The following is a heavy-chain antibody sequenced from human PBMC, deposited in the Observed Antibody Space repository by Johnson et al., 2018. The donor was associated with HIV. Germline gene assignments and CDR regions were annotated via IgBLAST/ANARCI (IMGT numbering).Heavy chain of an antibody. V-gene: IGHV3-9*01. Sequence: EVQVVESGGGLVQPGRSLRLSCAASGFTFDDYAMHWVRQAPGKGLEWVSGISWNSGSIGYADSVKGRFTISRDNAKNSLYLQMNSLRAEDTALYYCAKDIRGSLGAFDIWGQGTMVTVSS. CDR3: AKDIRGSLGAFDI. CDR1: GFTFDDYA. J-gene: IGHJ3*02. D-gene: IGHD1-26*01. CDR2: ISWNSGSI.